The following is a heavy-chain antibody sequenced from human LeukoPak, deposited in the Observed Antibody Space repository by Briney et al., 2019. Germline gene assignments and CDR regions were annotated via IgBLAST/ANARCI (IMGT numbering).Heavy chain of an antibody. CDR1: GFTFTDYW. J-gene: IGHJ4*02. D-gene: IGHD6-13*01. Sequence: PGGSLRLSCAASGFTFTDYWMSWARRAPGKGLEWVANIGQDGSNKFYVASVKGRFSISRDNAKNSVFLQMNNLRVEDTAIYYCATSRAAAGCDWGQGTLVTVSS. CDR2: IGQDGSNK. CDR3: ATSRAAAGCD. V-gene: IGHV3-7*03.